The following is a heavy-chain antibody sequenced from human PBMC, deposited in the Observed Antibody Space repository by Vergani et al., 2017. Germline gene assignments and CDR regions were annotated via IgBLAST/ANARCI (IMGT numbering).Heavy chain of an antibody. CDR3: ARGETRTDWLDP. CDR1: GVSVSSTAFY. Sequence: QVQLQESGPGLVKPSQTLSLTCSVSGVSVSSTAFYWNWLRQPAGKGLEWMGRLYGSGNIHYNPPLESRVTISRDTSKNQFSLTVHSGTAADTAVYYCARGETRTDWLDPWGEGTQVIVSS. J-gene: IGHJ5*02. D-gene: IGHD3/OR15-3a*01. V-gene: IGHV4-61*02. CDR2: LYGSGNI.